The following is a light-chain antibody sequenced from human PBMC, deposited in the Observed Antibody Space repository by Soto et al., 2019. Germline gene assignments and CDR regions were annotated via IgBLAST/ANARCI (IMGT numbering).Light chain of an antibody. CDR1: QSISSY. Sequence: DLQMTQSPSSLSASVGDRVTITCRASQSISSYLNWYQQKPGKAPKLLIYAASSLQSGVPSRFSGSGSGTDFTLTISSLQPEEFATYYCQQSYSTPPETFGQGTKVEIK. V-gene: IGKV1-39*01. J-gene: IGKJ1*01. CDR2: AAS. CDR3: QQSYSTPPET.